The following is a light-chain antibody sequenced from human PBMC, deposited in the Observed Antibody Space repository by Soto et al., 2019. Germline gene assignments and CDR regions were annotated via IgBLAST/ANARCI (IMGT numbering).Light chain of an antibody. CDR1: GSNIRAGYD. CDR3: QSYDSSLSHVV. CDR2: GNS. J-gene: IGLJ2*01. Sequence: QAVVTQPPSVSGAPGQRVTISCTGSGSNIRAGYDVHWYQQLPGTAPKLLIYGNSNRPSGVPDRFSGSKSGTSASLAITGLQAEDGADYYCQSYDSSLSHVVFGGGTKLTVL. V-gene: IGLV1-40*01.